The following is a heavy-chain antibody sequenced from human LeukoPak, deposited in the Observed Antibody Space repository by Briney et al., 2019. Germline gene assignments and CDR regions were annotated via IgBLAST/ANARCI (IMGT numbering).Heavy chain of an antibody. Sequence: GGPLRLSCAASGFTFIDYDMHWVRQVLGKGLEWVSAIGIRGDTHYSGSVKGRFTISRENAESSLYLQMNSLRAEDTAVYYCARGGIQVSGIDEFDYWGQGTLVTVSS. CDR3: ARGGIQVSGIDEFDY. J-gene: IGHJ4*02. D-gene: IGHD6-19*01. CDR1: GFTFIDYD. CDR2: IGIRGDT. V-gene: IGHV3-13*01.